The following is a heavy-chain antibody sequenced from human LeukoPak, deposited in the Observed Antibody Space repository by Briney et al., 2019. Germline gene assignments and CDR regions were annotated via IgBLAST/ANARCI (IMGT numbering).Heavy chain of an antibody. J-gene: IGHJ6*04. CDR3: TRGHIYYDSSAQGMDV. Sequence: GGSLRLSCAASGFTVSGNYMTWVRQAPGKGLEWVGFIRSKAYGGTTEYAASVKGRFTISRDDSKSIAYLQMNSLKTEDTAVYYCTRGHIYYDSSAQGMDVWGKGTTVTVSS. CDR2: IRSKAYGGTT. V-gene: IGHV3-49*04. D-gene: IGHD3-22*01. CDR1: GFTVSGNY.